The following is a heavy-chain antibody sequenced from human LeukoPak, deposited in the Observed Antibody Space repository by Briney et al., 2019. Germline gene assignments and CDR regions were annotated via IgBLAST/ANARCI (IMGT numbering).Heavy chain of an antibody. J-gene: IGHJ6*02. CDR2: IYYSGST. D-gene: IGHD3-10*01. CDR3: ASLAGGYYYYGMDV. V-gene: IGHV4-39*01. CDR1: GGSISSSSYY. Sequence: KSSETLSLTCTVSGGSISSSSYYWGWIRQPPGKGLEWIGSIYYSGSTYYNPSLKSRVTISVDTSKNQFSLKLSSVTAADTAVYYCASLAGGYYYYGMDVWGQGTTVTVSS.